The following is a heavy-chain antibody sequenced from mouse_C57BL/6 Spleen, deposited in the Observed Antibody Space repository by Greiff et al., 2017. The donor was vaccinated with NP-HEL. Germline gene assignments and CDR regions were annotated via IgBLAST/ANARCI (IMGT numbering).Heavy chain of an antibody. D-gene: IGHD1-1*02. CDR2: ISSGGDYI. CDR1: GFTFSSYA. Sequence: EVKVVESGEGLVKPGGSLKLSCAASGFTFSSYAMSWVRQTPEKRLEWVAYISSGGDYIYYADTVKGRFTISRDNARNTLYLQMSSLKSEDTAMYYCTRHYGPYYYAMDYWGQGTSVTVSS. J-gene: IGHJ4*01. CDR3: TRHYGPYYYAMDY. V-gene: IGHV5-9-1*02.